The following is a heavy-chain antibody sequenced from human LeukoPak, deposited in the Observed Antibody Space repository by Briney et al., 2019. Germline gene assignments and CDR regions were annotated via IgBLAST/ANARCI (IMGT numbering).Heavy chain of an antibody. CDR1: GFTFSGYY. Sequence: QPGGSLRLSCAASGFTFSGYYMSWIRQAPGKGLEWVSVIYSDGRTYYADSVKGRFTISRDNSKNTLYLQMNSLRAEDTAVYYCAKEAYCSGGSCYFAFDIWGQGTMVTVSS. D-gene: IGHD2-15*01. CDR2: IYSDGRT. CDR3: AKEAYCSGGSCYFAFDI. V-gene: IGHV3-53*01. J-gene: IGHJ3*02.